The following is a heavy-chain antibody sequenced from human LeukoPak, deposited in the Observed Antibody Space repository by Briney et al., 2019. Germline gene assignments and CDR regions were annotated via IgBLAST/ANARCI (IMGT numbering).Heavy chain of an antibody. CDR1: GFTFDDYA. D-gene: IGHD5-12*01. Sequence: GGSLRLSCAASGFTFDDYAMHWVRHAPGKGLEWVSGISWNSDTIGYADSVKGRFTISRDNAKNSLYLQMNTLRAEDTALYYCAKDDSGYAGLLDYWGQGTLVTVSS. J-gene: IGHJ4*02. V-gene: IGHV3-9*01. CDR2: ISWNSDTI. CDR3: AKDDSGYAGLLDY.